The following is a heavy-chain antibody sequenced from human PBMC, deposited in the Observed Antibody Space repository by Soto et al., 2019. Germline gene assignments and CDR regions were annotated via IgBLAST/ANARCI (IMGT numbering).Heavy chain of an antibody. Sequence: EVQLVESGGGLVQPGGSLRLSCAASGFTVSSNYMSWVRQAPGKGLEWVSVIYSGGSAYYADSVKGRFTISRDNSKHTLYLQMNSLRAEDTAVYYCARHGYSYGGGYFDYWGHGTLVTVSS. CDR3: ARHGYSYGGGYFDY. D-gene: IGHD5-18*01. J-gene: IGHJ4*01. CDR1: GFTVSSNY. CDR2: IYSGGSA. V-gene: IGHV3-66*04.